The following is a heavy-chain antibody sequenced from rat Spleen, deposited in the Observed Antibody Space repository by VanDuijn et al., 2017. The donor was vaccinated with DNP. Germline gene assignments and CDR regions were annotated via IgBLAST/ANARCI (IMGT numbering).Heavy chain of an antibody. CDR3: TTGYSRRFTY. J-gene: IGHJ3*01. CDR2: TTTGGANT. D-gene: IGHD1-2*01. CDR1: GFTFRNYG. Sequence: EVQLAESGGGLVRPGRSLKLSCAVSGFTFRNYGMAWVRQAPKKGLEGVASTTTGGANTNYRASVKGRFTISRDNVKNILYLQVDSLRSEDTATYYCTTGYSRRFTYWGQGTLVTVSS. V-gene: IGHV5S13*01.